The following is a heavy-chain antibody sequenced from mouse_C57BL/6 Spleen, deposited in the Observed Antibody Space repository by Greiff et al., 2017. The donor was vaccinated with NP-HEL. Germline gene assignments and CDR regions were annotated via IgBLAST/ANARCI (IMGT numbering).Heavy chain of an antibody. CDR3: ARGVYYGSSYMDFDD. CDR1: GYTFTSYG. D-gene: IGHD1-1*01. Sequence: QVQLKESGAELARPGASVKMSCKASGYTFTSYGISWVKQRTGQGLEWIGEIYPRSGNTYYNEKFKGKATLTADKSSSTAYMELRSLTSEDSAVYFCARGVYYGSSYMDFDDWGTGTTVTVSS. J-gene: IGHJ1*03. V-gene: IGHV1-81*01. CDR2: IYPRSGNT.